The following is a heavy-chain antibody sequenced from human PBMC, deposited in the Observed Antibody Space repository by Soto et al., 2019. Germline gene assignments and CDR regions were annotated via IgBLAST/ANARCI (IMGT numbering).Heavy chain of an antibody. CDR1: GFTFSDHY. V-gene: IGHV3-72*01. CDR3: ARVEGGCGYSYGL. D-gene: IGHD5-18*01. Sequence: EEQLVESGGGLVQPGGSLRLSCAASGFTFSDHYMDWVRQAPGKGLEGVGRTRNKASGYPTEYAASVKGRFTISRDDSKNSLYLQMNSLKNEDTAVYYCARVEGGCGYSYGLWGQGTLVTVSS. CDR2: TRNKASGYPT. J-gene: IGHJ4*02.